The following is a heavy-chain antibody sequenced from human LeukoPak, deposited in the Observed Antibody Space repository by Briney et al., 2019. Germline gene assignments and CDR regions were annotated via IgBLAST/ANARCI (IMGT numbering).Heavy chain of an antibody. V-gene: IGHV4-59*01. J-gene: IGHJ4*02. CDR1: GGSISSYY. CDR3: ARGPGDFVWSLPFDY. CDR2: IYYSGST. Sequence: SETLSLTCTVSGGSISSYYWSWIRQPPGKGLEWIGYIYYSGSTNYNPSLKSRVTISVDTSKNQFSLKLSSVTAADTAVYYCARGPGDFVWSLPFDYWGQGTLVTVSS. D-gene: IGHD3-9*01.